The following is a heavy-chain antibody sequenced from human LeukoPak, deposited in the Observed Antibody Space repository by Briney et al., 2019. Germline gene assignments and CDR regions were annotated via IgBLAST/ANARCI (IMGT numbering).Heavy chain of an antibody. CDR3: AIPRGD. V-gene: IGHV5-10-1*01. D-gene: IGHD1-26*01. CDR1: GYSFTTYW. J-gene: IGHJ4*02. Sequence: GEPLKISCTGSGYSFTTYWISWVRQMPGKGLEWMGRIDPSDSYTNYSPSFQGHVTVSVDKSISTAYLQWNSLKASDTAMYYCAIPRGDWGQGTLVTVSS. CDR2: IDPSDSYT.